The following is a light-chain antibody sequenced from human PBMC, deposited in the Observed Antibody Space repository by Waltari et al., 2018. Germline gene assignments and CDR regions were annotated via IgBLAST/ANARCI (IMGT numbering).Light chain of an antibody. CDR3: QQSYSTLRYT. CDR1: QSISSY. J-gene: IGKJ2*01. Sequence: DPVTIPCRASQSISSYLNWYQQKPGKAPKLLIYAASSLQSGVPSRFSGSGSGTDFTLTISSLQPEDFATYYCQQSYSTLRYTFGQGTKLEIK. V-gene: IGKV1-39*01. CDR2: AAS.